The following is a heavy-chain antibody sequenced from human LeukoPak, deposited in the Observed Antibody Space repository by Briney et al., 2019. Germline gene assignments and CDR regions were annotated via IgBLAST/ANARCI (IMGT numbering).Heavy chain of an antibody. CDR3: TRVGYIDEGIDY. CDR1: GFTFGAYT. CDR2: IFSRSESI. V-gene: IGHV3-21*06. D-gene: IGHD5-24*01. J-gene: IGHJ4*02. Sequence: GGSLRLSCAASGFTFGAYTINWVRQAPGKGLEWVSCIFSRSESILYADSVKGRFTISRDNAKNLLYLQMDSLRAEDTAIYYCTRVGYIDEGIDYWGQGTLVTVSS.